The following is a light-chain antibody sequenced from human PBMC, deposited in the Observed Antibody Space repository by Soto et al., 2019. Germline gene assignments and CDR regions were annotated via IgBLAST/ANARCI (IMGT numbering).Light chain of an antibody. J-gene: IGKJ5*01. CDR3: QQRSNWPIT. V-gene: IGKV3-11*01. CDR2: DAS. Sequence: IVLTQSPATVSLSPEERAALSSRASQSVSSYLAWYQQKPGQAPRLLIYDASNRATGIPARFSGSGSGTDFTLTISSLEPEDFAVYYCQQRSNWPITFGQGTRLEIK. CDR1: QSVSSY.